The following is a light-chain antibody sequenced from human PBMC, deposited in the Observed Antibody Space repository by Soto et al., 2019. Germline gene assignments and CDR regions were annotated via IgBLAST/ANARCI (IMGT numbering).Light chain of an antibody. CDR2: DAS. CDR1: QSISSY. V-gene: IGKV1-5*01. CDR3: QQYQTYAT. J-gene: IGKJ5*01. Sequence: DIHMTQSPSSLSASVGDRVTITCRASQSISSYLNWYQQKPGKAPKALIYDASSLGRGVPSRFSGSGSGTEFTLTISSLQPDDFATYYCQQYQTYATFGQGTRLEIK.